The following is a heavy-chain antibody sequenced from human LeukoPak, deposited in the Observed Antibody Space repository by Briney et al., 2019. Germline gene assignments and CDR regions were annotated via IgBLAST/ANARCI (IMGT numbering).Heavy chain of an antibody. CDR1: GFPFNEYS. Sequence: PGGSLRLSCAASGFPFNEYSMNWIRQAPGKGLEWISYIGISSGNTKYADSVKGRFTISGDNAKKSLYLQMNSLRVEDTAVDDCARDHNYAFDNWGQGTLVTVSS. J-gene: IGHJ4*02. CDR3: ARDHNYAFDN. D-gene: IGHD1-1*01. CDR2: IGISSGNT. V-gene: IGHV3-11*06.